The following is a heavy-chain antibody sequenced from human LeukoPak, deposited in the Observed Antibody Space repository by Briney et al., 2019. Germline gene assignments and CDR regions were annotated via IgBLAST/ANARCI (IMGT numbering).Heavy chain of an antibody. Sequence: PGRSLRLSCAASGFTFSSYAMSWVRQAPGKGLEWVSAISGSGGSTYYADSVKGRFTISRDNSKNTLYLQMNSLRAEDTAVYYCARMITFGGVINGNYFDYWGQGTLVTVSS. D-gene: IGHD3-16*01. J-gene: IGHJ4*02. CDR1: GFTFSSYA. CDR2: ISGSGGST. V-gene: IGHV3-23*01. CDR3: ARMITFGGVINGNYFDY.